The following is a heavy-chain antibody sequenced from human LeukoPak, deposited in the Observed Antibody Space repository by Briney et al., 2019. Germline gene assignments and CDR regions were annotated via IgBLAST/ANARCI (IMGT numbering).Heavy chain of an antibody. Sequence: SETLSLTCTVSGGSISSGGYYWSWLRQHPGKGLEWIGYIYYSGSTYYNPSLKSRVTISVDKSKNQFSLKLSSVTAADTAVYYCARSSGYSGYEVDYWGQGTLVTVSS. J-gene: IGHJ4*02. CDR2: IYYSGST. CDR1: GGSISSGGYY. V-gene: IGHV4-31*03. D-gene: IGHD5-12*01. CDR3: ARSSGYSGYEVDY.